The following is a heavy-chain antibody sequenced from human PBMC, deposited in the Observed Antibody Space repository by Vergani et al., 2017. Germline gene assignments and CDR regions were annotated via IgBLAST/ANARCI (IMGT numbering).Heavy chain of an antibody. CDR3: ARRDGQGRLFDY. CDR1: GYTFPIHW. Sequence: EVQLVQSGAEVKKPGESLEISCKGSGYTFPIHWIGWVRQMPGKGLEVMGIIYPGDSDTRYSPSFHGQVTISADKSISTAYLQWSSLKASDSAMYYCARRDGQGRLFDYWGQGTLVTVSS. CDR2: IYPGDSDT. V-gene: IGHV5-51*01. D-gene: IGHD5-24*01. J-gene: IGHJ4*02.